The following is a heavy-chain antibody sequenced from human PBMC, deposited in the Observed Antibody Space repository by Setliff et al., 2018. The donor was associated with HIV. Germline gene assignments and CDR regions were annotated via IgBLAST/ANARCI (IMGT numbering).Heavy chain of an antibody. CDR1: GDSISSYY. V-gene: IGHV4-59*01. D-gene: IGHD3-10*01. J-gene: IGHJ1*01. CDR3: ARGDSYYGSGSYPRRPEYFQH. Sequence: SETLSLTCTVSGDSISSYYWSWIRQPPGKGLEWIGYVYYSGTTSYNPSLKSRVTISVDTSKNQFSLNLSSVTAADTAIYFCARGDSYYGSGSYPRRPEYFQHWGRGTLVTVSS. CDR2: VYYSGTT.